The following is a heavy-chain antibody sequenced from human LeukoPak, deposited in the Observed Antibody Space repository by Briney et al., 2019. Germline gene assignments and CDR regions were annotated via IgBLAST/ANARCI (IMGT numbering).Heavy chain of an antibody. D-gene: IGHD6-13*01. CDR2: IYYSGST. J-gene: IGHJ4*02. CDR3: ARAPFESSWYYFDY. CDR1: GGSISSYY. Sequence: SETLSLTCTVSGGSISSYYWSWSRQPPGKGLEWIGYIYYSGSTNYNPSLKSRVTISVDTSKNQFSLKLSSVTAADTAVYYCARAPFESSWYYFDYWGQGTLVTVSS. V-gene: IGHV4-59*01.